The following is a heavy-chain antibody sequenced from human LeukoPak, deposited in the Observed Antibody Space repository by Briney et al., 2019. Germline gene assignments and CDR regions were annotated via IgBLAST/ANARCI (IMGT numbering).Heavy chain of an antibody. Sequence: ASVKVSCKASGYTFTAFYIHWVRQAPGQGLEWMGWINPNSGGTNYAQKFQGRVTLTRDTSISTVYMELTGLTSDDTAVYYCVRGYCDTNDCPPGAYWRQGALVAVPS. CDR2: INPNSGGT. V-gene: IGHV1-2*02. D-gene: IGHD3-9*01. J-gene: IGHJ4*02. CDR1: GYTFTAFY. CDR3: VRGYCDTNDCPPGAY.